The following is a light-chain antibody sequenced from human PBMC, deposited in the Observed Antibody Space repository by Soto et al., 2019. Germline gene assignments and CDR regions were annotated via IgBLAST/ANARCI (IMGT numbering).Light chain of an antibody. CDR2: WAS. CDR1: QNVLYSSNNKNY. J-gene: IGKJ1*01. Sequence: DIVMTQSPDSLAVSLGERATINCRSSQNVLYSSNNKNYLAWYQQKAGQPPKLLISWASTRESGVPDRFSGSGSGTDFTLTSNSLQAEDVAVYSCQQYYSTPSTFGQGTKVEIK. V-gene: IGKV4-1*01. CDR3: QQYYSTPST.